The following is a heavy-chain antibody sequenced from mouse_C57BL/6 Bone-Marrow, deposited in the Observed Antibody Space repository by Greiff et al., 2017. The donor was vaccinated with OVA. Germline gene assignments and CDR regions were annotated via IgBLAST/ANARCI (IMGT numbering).Heavy chain of an antibody. V-gene: IGHV1-72*01. J-gene: IGHJ2*01. Sequence: QVQLQQPGAELVKPGASVKLSCKASGYTFTSYWLPWVKQRPGRGLEWIGRIAPNSGGTKYNEKFKSKATLTVDKPSSTAYMQLSSLTSEDSAVYYCARWGGSSPFDYWGQGTTLTVSS. CDR3: ARWGGSSPFDY. D-gene: IGHD1-1*01. CDR2: IAPNSGGT. CDR1: GYTFTSYW.